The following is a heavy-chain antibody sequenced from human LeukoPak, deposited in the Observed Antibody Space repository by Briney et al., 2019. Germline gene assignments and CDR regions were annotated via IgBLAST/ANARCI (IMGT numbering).Heavy chain of an antibody. J-gene: IGHJ4*02. V-gene: IGHV3-66*01. CDR3: AGRAELGRGFDH. D-gene: IGHD7-27*01. CDR2: IYDGGNT. CDR1: GFTFSNYG. Sequence: GVSVRLFCAAWGFTFSNYGMSGVRQSRGEALEWVSSIYDGGNTHHADSLKGRFTISRDNSKNTLYLQTNSLTAEDTAVYYCAGRAELGRGFDHWGQGTLVTVSS.